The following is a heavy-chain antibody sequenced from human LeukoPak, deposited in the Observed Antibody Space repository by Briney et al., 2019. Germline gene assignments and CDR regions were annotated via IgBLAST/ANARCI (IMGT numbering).Heavy chain of an antibody. D-gene: IGHD3-9*01. Sequence: GGSLRLSCAASGFTVSSNYMSWVRQAPGKGLEWVSVIYSGGSTYYADSVKGRFTISRDNSKNSLYLQMNSLRTEDTALYYCAKDLGPLISLHPDWWGQGTLVTVSS. CDR2: IYSGGST. CDR3: AKDLGPLISLHPDW. CDR1: GFTVSSNY. J-gene: IGHJ4*02. V-gene: IGHV3-53*05.